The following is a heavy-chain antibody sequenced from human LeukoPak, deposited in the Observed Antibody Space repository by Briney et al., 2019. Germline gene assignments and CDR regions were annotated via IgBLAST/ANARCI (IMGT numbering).Heavy chain of an antibody. CDR2: IHNSRST. D-gene: IGHD2-15*01. V-gene: IGHV4-39*01. J-gene: IGHJ4*02. CDR1: VGSIISSTYH. CDR3: ARLWSTYCSGGSCPHQPNY. Sequence: SETLSLTSTLTVGSIISSTYHSGCTRHPPGKGLEWIGSIHNSRSTYYNPSLKTRVTISVRTSKNQFSLKLTSVTAADTALYYCARLWSTYCSGGSCPHQPNYWGQGTLVTVSS.